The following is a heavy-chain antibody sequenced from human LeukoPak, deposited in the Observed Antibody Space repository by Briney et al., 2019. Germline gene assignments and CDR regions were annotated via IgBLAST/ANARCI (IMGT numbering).Heavy chain of an antibody. CDR1: GFTFSDSV. CDR2: ITNKANNYAT. J-gene: IGHJ5*02. V-gene: IGHV3-73*01. D-gene: IGHD3-10*01. Sequence: GGSLKLYCAASGFTFSDSVMHWVRQASGKGLEWLGRITNKANNYATVYAASVKGRFTISRDDSKNTAYLQMNGLKTEDAAVYYCTGQVSGSGSPNWFDPWGQGTLVTVSS. CDR3: TGQVSGSGSPNWFDP.